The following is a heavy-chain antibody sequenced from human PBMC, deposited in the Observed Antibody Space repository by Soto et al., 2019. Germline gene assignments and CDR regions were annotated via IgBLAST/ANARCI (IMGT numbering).Heavy chain of an antibody. V-gene: IGHV4-34*01. CDR2: INHSGST. Sequence: QVQLQQWGAGLLKPSETLSLTCAVYGGSFSGYYWSWIRQPPGKGLEWIGEINHSGSTNYNPSLKSRVTISVDTSKNQFSLKLSSVTAADTAVYYCARGGGDTARNDFGYWGQGTLVTVSS. CDR1: GGSFSGYY. J-gene: IGHJ4*02. CDR3: ARGGGDTARNDFGY. D-gene: IGHD5-18*01.